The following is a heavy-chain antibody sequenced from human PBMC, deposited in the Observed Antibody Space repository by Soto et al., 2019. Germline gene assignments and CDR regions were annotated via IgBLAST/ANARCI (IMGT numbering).Heavy chain of an antibody. CDR1: GGTFSSYA. D-gene: IGHD6-13*01. CDR2: IIPIFGTA. Sequence: QAQLVQSGAEVKKPGSSVKVSCKASGGTFSSYAISWVRQAPGQGLEWMGGIIPIFGTANYAQKFQGRVTITADESTSTAYMELSSLRSEDTAVYYCARGAAAGMDYYYYGMDVWGQGTTVTVSS. V-gene: IGHV1-69*01. CDR3: ARGAAAGMDYYYYGMDV. J-gene: IGHJ6*02.